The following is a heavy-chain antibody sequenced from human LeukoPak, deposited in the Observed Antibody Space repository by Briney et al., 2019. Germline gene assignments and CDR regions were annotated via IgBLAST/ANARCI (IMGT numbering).Heavy chain of an antibody. Sequence: GGSLRLSCAASGFTVSSNYMSWVRQAPGKGLEWVSVIYSGGSTYYADSVKGRFTISRDNSKNTLYLQMNGLRAEDTAVYYCARVSRGFWAFDIWGQGTMVTVSS. CDR2: IYSGGST. D-gene: IGHD3-3*01. CDR3: ARVSRGFWAFDI. V-gene: IGHV3-53*01. J-gene: IGHJ3*02. CDR1: GFTVSSNY.